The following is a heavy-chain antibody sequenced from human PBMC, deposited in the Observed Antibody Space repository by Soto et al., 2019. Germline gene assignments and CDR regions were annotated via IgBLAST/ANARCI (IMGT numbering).Heavy chain of an antibody. D-gene: IGHD1-7*01. Sequence: SETLSLTCTVSGGSISSYYWSWIRQPPGKGLEWIGYIYYSGSTNYNPSLKSRVTISVDTSKNQFSLKLSSVTAADTAVYYCARSPGGGTTYWFDPWGQGTLVTVSS. CDR3: ARSPGGGTTYWFDP. V-gene: IGHV4-59*01. CDR2: IYYSGST. J-gene: IGHJ5*02. CDR1: GGSISSYY.